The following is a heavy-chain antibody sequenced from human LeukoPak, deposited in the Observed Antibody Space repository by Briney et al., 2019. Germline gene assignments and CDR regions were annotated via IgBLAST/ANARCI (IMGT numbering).Heavy chain of an antibody. Sequence: GASVKVSCKASGYTFTSYYMHWVRQAPGQGLERMGIINPSGGSTSYAQKFQGRVTMTRDTSTSTVYMELSSLRSEDTAVYYCARDLIPSIAAAGTLFYWGQGTLVTVSS. CDR3: ARDLIPSIAAAGTLFY. D-gene: IGHD6-13*01. CDR2: INPSGGST. J-gene: IGHJ4*02. CDR1: GYTFTSYY. V-gene: IGHV1-46*01.